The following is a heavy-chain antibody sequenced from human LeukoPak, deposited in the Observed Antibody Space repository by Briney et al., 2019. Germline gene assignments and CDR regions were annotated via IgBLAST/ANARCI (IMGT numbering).Heavy chain of an antibody. CDR1: GYTFTSYD. J-gene: IGHJ5*02. V-gene: IGHV1-2*06. Sequence: ASVKVSCKASGYTFTSYDLNWVRQATGQGLEWMGRIDPNSGDTKYAQKFQDRVTMTRDTSMNTAYMEISSLRYDDTAVYYCGRGIQSFDPWGQGTLVTVSS. CDR3: GRGIQSFDP. CDR2: IDPNSGDT.